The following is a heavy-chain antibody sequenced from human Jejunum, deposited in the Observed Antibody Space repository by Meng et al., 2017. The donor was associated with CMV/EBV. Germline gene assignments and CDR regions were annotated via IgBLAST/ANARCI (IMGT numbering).Heavy chain of an antibody. CDR1: GLQFSKYA. D-gene: IGHD6-19*01. CDR3: ARVWGGVAGRGDV. J-gene: IGHJ6*02. CDR2: ISYDGNNK. Sequence: SGLQFSKYAMYWVRQAPGKGLEWVAVISYDGNNKYFADSVRGRFTISRDNSKNTLYLQMSSLRAEDTAVYYCARVWGGVAGRGDVWGQGTTVTVSS. V-gene: IGHV3-30-3*01.